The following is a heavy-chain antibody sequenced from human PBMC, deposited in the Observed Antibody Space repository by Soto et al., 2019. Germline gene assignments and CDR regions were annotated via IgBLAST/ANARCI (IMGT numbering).Heavy chain of an antibody. V-gene: IGHV1-69*12. CDR1: GGTFSSYA. D-gene: IGHD1-1*01. Sequence: QVQLVQSGAEVKKPGSSVKVSCKASGGTFSSYAISWVRQAPGQGLEWMGGIIPIFGTANYAQKFQGRVTITADESPSTAYMELSSLRSEDTAVYYCARNGRTGTLYYSGMDVWGQGTTVTVSS. CDR2: IIPIFGTA. CDR3: ARNGRTGTLYYSGMDV. J-gene: IGHJ6*02.